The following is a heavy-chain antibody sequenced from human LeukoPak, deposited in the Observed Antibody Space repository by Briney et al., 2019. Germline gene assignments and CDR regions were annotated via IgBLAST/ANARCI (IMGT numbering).Heavy chain of an antibody. CDR3: ARDLSPSRYYYGMDV. CDR2: ISYDGSNK. V-gene: IGHV3-30*04. Sequence: GRSLRLSCAASGSTFSSYAMHWVRQAPGKGLEWVAVISYDGSNKYYADSVKGRFTISRDNSKNTLYLQMNSLRAEDTAVYYCARDLSPSRYYYGMDVWGQGTTVTVSS. CDR1: GSTFSSYA. J-gene: IGHJ6*02.